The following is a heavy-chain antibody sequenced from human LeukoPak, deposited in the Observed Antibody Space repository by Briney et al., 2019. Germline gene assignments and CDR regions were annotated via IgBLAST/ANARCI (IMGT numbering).Heavy chain of an antibody. D-gene: IGHD3-10*01. CDR2: ISPYYGNT. J-gene: IGHJ4*02. V-gene: IGHV1-18*01. Sequence: ASVKVSCKPSDYTFTSYGISWVRQAPGQGLEWMGWISPYYGNTNYAQKFQGRVAMTTDTSTTTAYMEVRSLTSDDTAVYYCARYTGSGSHFDFWGQGTLVTASS. CDR3: ARYTGSGSHFDF. CDR1: DYTFTSYG.